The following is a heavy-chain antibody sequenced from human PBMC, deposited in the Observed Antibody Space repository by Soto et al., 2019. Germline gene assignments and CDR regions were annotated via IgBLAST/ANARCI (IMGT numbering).Heavy chain of an antibody. Sequence: HPGGSLRLSCAASGFTVSSNYMSWVRQAPGKGLEWVSIIYSGGSTYYADSVKGRFTISRDNSKNTLYLQMNSLRAEDTAVYYCARGSLRSFPPDYWGQGTLVTVSS. CDR3: ARGSLRSFPPDY. J-gene: IGHJ4*02. V-gene: IGHV3-66*01. D-gene: IGHD1-26*01. CDR1: GFTVSSNY. CDR2: IYSGGST.